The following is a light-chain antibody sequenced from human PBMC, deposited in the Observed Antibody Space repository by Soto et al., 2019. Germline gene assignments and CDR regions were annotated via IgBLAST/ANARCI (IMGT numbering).Light chain of an antibody. CDR1: QSVSSSD. J-gene: IGKJ4*01. Sequence: EIVLTQSPGTLSLSPGERATLSCRASQSVSSSDLAWYQQKPGQAPRLLIFRASSRATGIPDRFSGSGSGTDFTLTISRLEPEDFAVYYCQQYDSSPRTFGGGTKVEIK. CDR3: QQYDSSPRT. V-gene: IGKV3-20*01. CDR2: RAS.